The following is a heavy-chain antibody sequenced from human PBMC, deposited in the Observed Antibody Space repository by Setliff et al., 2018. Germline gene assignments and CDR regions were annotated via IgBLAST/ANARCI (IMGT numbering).Heavy chain of an antibody. D-gene: IGHD3-10*01. Sequence: GGSLRLSCAASGFTFSTYRMHWVRQAPGKGLEWVAVIWDDGGNKYHADSVKGRFTISRDNSKNTLYLQINSLRPDDTAVYYCARPGRSNYWDSFDYWGQGTLVTVSS. J-gene: IGHJ4*02. CDR1: GFTFSTYR. V-gene: IGHV3-33*08. CDR2: IWDDGGNK. CDR3: ARPGRSNYWDSFDY.